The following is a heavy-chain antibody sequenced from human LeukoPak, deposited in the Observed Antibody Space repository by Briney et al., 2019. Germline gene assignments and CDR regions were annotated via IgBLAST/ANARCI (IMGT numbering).Heavy chain of an antibody. CDR1: GFTFSSYA. CDR3: ARDCRTSYGSGREFDY. D-gene: IGHD3-10*01. V-gene: IGHV3-23*01. J-gene: IGHJ4*02. Sequence: GGSLRLSCAASGFTFSSYAMSWVRQAPGKGLEWVSAISGSGGSTYYADSVKGRFTISRDNSKNTLYLQMNSLRAEDTAVYYCARDCRTSYGSGREFDYWGQGTLVTVSS. CDR2: ISGSGGST.